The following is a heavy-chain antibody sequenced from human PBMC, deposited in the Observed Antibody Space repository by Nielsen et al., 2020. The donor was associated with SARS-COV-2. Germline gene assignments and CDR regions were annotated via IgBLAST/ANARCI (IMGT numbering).Heavy chain of an antibody. CDR3: ARAYSSSSGYYYYGMDV. V-gene: IGHV2-5*02. Sequence: SGPTLVKPPQTLTLTCTFSGFSLSTSGVGVGWIRQPPGKALEWLALIYWDDDKRYSPSLKSRLTITKDTSKNQVVLTMTNMDPVDTATYYCARAYSSSSGYYYYGMDVWGQGTTVTVSS. D-gene: IGHD6-6*01. CDR2: IYWDDDK. CDR1: GFSLSTSGVG. J-gene: IGHJ6*02.